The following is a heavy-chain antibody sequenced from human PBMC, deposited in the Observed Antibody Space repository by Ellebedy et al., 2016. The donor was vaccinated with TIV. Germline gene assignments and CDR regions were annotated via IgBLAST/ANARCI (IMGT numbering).Heavy chain of an antibody. J-gene: IGHJ6*02. CDR3: ATEYYYYGMDV. CDR2: INHSGST. CDR1: GGSFSGYY. Sequence: SETLSLXXAVYGGSFSGYYWNWIRQPPGKGLEWIGEINHSGSTNYNPSLKSRVTISVDTSKNQFSLKLSSVTAADTAVYYCATEYYYYGMDVWGQGTTVTVSS. V-gene: IGHV4-34*01.